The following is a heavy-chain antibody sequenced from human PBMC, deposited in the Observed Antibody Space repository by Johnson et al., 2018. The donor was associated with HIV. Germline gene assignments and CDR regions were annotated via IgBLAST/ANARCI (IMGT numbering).Heavy chain of an antibody. V-gene: IGHV3-66*01. CDR3: ARDGTETGPDDAFDI. CDR2: IYSGGST. Sequence: MLLVESGGGLVQPGGSLRLSCAASGFTVSSNYMSWVRQAPGKGLEWVSVIYSGGSTYYADSVKGRFTISRDISKNTIYLQMNSLRAEDTAMYYCARDGTETGPDDAFDIWGQGTMVTVSS. D-gene: IGHD1-1*01. J-gene: IGHJ3*02. CDR1: GFTVSSNY.